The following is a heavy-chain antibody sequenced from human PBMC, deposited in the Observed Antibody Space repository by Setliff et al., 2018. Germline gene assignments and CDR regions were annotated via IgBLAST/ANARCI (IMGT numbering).Heavy chain of an antibody. D-gene: IGHD3-3*01. Sequence: SETLSLTCTVYGGSFTNYYWGWIRQSPGKGLEWIGEINHSGSTNYNPSLKSRLTISVDASTNQFSLKLYSVTAADTAVYYCRYWSGYYNNDYWGRGTLVTVSS. J-gene: IGHJ4*02. CDR2: INHSGST. V-gene: IGHV4-34*01. CDR1: GGSFTNYY. CDR3: RYWSGYYNNDY.